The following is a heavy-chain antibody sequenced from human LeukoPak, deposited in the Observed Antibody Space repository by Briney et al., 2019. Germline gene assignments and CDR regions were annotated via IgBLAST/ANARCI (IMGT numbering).Heavy chain of an antibody. V-gene: IGHV3-23*01. CDR1: GFTFSTNA. D-gene: IGHD1-26*01. J-gene: IGHJ4*02. CDR2: ISGSGAST. CDR3: AKDVGKWESLHFFDY. Sequence: GGSLRLSCLTSGFTFSTNAMSWVRQAPGKGLEWISGISGSGASTYYADSVTGRFTISRDNSRNTLYLQMNSLRGDDTSVYYCAKDVGKWESLHFFDYWGQGTLVTVSS.